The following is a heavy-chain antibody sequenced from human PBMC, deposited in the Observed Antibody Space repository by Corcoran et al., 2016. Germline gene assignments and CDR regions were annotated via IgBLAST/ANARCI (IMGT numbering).Heavy chain of an antibody. Sequence: QVQLVQSGAEVKKPGSSVKVSCKASGGTFSSYAISWVRQAPGQGLEWMGGIIPIFGTANYAQKFQGRVTITADESTSTAYMELSSLRSEDTAVYYCARDFRNYYDSSGYSDAFDIWGQGTMVTVSS. D-gene: IGHD3-22*01. V-gene: IGHV1-69*01. CDR3: ARDFRNYYDSSGYSDAFDI. CDR1: GGTFSSYA. CDR2: IIPIFGTA. J-gene: IGHJ3*02.